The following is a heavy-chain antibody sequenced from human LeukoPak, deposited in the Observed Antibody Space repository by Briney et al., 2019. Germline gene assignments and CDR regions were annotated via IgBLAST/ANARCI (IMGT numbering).Heavy chain of an antibody. CDR3: ARDARGAAAADDPLDV. Sequence: ASVKVSCKASGYTFTSYGISWVRQAPGQGLEWMGWISAYNGNTNYAQKLQGRVTMTTDTSTSTAYMELSSLTSEDTAVYYCARDARGAAAADDPLDVWGQGTTVIVSS. CDR2: ISAYNGNT. D-gene: IGHD6-13*01. V-gene: IGHV1-18*01. CDR1: GYTFTSYG. J-gene: IGHJ3*01.